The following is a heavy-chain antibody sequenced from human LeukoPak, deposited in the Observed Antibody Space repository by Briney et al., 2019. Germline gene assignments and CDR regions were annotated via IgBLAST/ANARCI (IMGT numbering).Heavy chain of an antibody. CDR3: ARGPEDIVVVPAAPGNYYMDV. D-gene: IGHD2-2*01. J-gene: IGHJ6*03. CDR2: INHSGST. Sequence: SETLSLTCAVYGGSFSGYYWSWIRQPPGKGLEWIGEINHSGSTNYNPSLKSRVTISVDTSKNQFSLKLSSVAAADTAVYYCARGPEDIVVVPAAPGNYYMDVWGKGTTGTVSS. CDR1: GGSFSGYY. V-gene: IGHV4-34*01.